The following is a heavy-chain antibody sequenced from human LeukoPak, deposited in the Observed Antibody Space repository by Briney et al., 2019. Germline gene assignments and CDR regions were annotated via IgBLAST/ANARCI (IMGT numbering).Heavy chain of an antibody. CDR1: GGSFRGYY. V-gene: IGHV4-34*01. Sequence: SETLSLTCAVYGGSFRGYYWSWIRQSPGEGLEWIGEIDHSGSTNYNPYLQSRVTISLDTSKNQFSLKLSSVTAADTAVYYCARAPYLSSGSWGQGILVAVSS. CDR2: IDHSGST. CDR3: ARAPYLSSGS. J-gene: IGHJ3*01. D-gene: IGHD3-22*01.